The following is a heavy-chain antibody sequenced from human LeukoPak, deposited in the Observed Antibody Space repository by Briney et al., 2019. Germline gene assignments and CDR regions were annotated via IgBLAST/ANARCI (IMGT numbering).Heavy chain of an antibody. J-gene: IGHJ4*02. Sequence: PGGSLRLSCAASGFPFSNYGIHWVRQAPGKGLDWVAVIWYDGNNKNYADSVKGRFTISRDNSRNTVYLQMNSLRAEDTAVYHCARVFGPLGSLADYWGQGTLVTVSS. CDR2: IWYDGNNK. CDR3: ARVFGPLGSLADY. D-gene: IGHD3-10*01. CDR1: GFPFSNYG. V-gene: IGHV3-33*01.